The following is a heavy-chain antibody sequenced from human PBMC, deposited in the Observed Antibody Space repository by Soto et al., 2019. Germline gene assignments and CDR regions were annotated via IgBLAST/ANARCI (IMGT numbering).Heavy chain of an antibody. CDR3: ATGQQVRMADI. Sequence: QVPLLESGGGLVKPGGSLRLSCAASGFTVSGYYMGWIRQPPGKGLEWISYISSDSSDTNHADSVKGRFTISRDNAKNSLYLQMSSLRAEDTAVYFCATGQQVRMADIWGQGTMVTVSS. CDR1: GFTVSGYY. D-gene: IGHD6-13*01. V-gene: IGHV3-11*03. J-gene: IGHJ3*02. CDR2: ISSDSSDT.